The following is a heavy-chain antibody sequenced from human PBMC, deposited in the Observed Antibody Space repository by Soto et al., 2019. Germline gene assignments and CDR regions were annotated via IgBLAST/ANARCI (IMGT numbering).Heavy chain of an antibody. CDR1: GDSVSSNSAA. CDR2: TYYRSKWYN. J-gene: IGHJ6*02. CDR3: ARDEWSDLPQDYYYYGMDV. V-gene: IGHV6-1*01. D-gene: IGHD3-3*01. Sequence: SQTLSLTFAISGDSVSSNSAAWNWIRQSPSRGLEWLGRTYYRSKWYNDYAVSVKSRITINPDTSKNQFSLQLNSVTPEDTAVYYCARDEWSDLPQDYYYYGMDVWGQGTTVTVSS.